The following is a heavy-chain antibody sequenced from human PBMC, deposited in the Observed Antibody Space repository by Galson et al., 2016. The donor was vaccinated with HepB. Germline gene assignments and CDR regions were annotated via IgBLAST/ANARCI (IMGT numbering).Heavy chain of an antibody. CDR1: GGTFSSFA. V-gene: IGHV1-69*05. CDR3: ATGTVSMIEGGIWLLDS. Sequence: SVKVSCKASGGTFSSFAVTWVRQAPGQGLEWMGGLLPIFVTPTYAHRFQGRVTITTDQSAATAYMEISSLSSDDTAVYYCATGTVSMIEGGIWLLDSWVQGTLVSVSS. CDR2: LLPIFVTP. D-gene: IGHD3-16*01. J-gene: IGHJ4*02.